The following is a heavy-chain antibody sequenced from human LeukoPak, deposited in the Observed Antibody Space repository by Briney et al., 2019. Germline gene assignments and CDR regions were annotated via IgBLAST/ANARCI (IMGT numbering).Heavy chain of an antibody. CDR1: GFIFSHYG. CDR3: ARLRIADDSSGDFDAFDI. D-gene: IGHD3-22*01. Sequence: GGSLRLSCAASGFIFSHYGMHWVRQAPGKGLEWVAVIWYDGSNKYYADSVKGRFTISRDNSKNTLYLQMNSLRAEDTAVYYCARLRIADDSSGDFDAFDIWGQGTMVTVSS. CDR2: IWYDGSNK. V-gene: IGHV3-33*01. J-gene: IGHJ3*02.